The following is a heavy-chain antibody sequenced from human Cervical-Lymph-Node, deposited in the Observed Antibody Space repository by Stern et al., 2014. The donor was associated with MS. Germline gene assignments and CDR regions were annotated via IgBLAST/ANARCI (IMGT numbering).Heavy chain of an antibody. CDR2: LSGSSSSI. CDR1: GFTFRSYG. CDR3: ARDDMPMYGDNDAFDV. J-gene: IGHJ3*01. V-gene: IGHV3-48*01. Sequence: EVQLVESGGGLVQPGGSLRLSCAASGFTFRSYGMNWVRQAPGQGLEWVAYLSGSSSSISSVDSVKGRFTISRDNAKNSLYLHMNSLRGEDTAVYYCARDDMPMYGDNDAFDVWGQGTVVTVSS. D-gene: IGHD4-17*01.